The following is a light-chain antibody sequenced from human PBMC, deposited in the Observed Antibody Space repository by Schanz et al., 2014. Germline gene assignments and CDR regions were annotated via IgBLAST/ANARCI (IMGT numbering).Light chain of an antibody. CDR2: DAS. V-gene: IGKV3-20*01. Sequence: EIVLTQSPGTLSLSPGERATLSCRASQSVSSSYLAWYQQKPGQAPRLLIYDASTRATDIPDRFTGSGSGTDFTLTISRLEPEDFAVYYCQQYGRSLWTFGQGTKVEIK. CDR3: QQYGRSLWT. J-gene: IGKJ1*01. CDR1: QSVSSSY.